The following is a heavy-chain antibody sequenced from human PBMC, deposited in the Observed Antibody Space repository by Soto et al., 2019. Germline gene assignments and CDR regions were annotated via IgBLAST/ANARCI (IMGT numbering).Heavy chain of an antibody. Sequence: GGSLRLSCAASGFTFSSYAMHWVRQAPVNGLEFVAVISYYLSNKYYADSVKGRFTISRYNSKNTLYLQMNSLRADDTAVYYCASCRAASSAFDYWGQGTLVTVSS. CDR3: ASCRAASSAFDY. CDR1: GFTFSSYA. V-gene: IGHV3-30*03. D-gene: IGHD6-6*01. J-gene: IGHJ4*02. CDR2: ISYYLSNK.